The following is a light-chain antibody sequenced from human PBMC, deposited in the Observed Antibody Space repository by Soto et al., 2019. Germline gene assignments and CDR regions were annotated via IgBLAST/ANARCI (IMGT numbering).Light chain of an antibody. CDR1: SSDVGGQNA. Sequence: QSALTQPASVSGSPGQSITISCTGTSSDVGGQNAVSWYQQHPGKAPKFMIYDVSKRPSGVSSRFSGSKSGNTASLTISGLQAEDEADYYCCSYAGSSTVVFGGGTKLTGL. V-gene: IGLV2-23*02. CDR2: DVS. CDR3: CSYAGSSTVV. J-gene: IGLJ2*01.